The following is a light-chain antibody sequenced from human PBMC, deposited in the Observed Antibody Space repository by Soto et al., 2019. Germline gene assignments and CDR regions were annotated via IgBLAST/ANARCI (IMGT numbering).Light chain of an antibody. Sequence: LTQPASVSGSPGQSITISCTGTSIDVGGYNFVCWFQQHPGKAPKLMIYDVSKRPSGVSNRFSGSKSGNTASPTISGLQAEDEANYYCSSYTSSSTVEFGGGT. CDR2: DVS. V-gene: IGLV2-14*01. CDR1: SIDVGGYNF. J-gene: IGLJ2*01. CDR3: SSYTSSSTVE.